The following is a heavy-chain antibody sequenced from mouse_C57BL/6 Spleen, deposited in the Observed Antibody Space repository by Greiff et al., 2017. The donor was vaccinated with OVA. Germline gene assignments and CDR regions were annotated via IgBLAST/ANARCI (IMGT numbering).Heavy chain of an antibody. CDR1: GFSFNTYA. D-gene: IGHD2-4*01. Sequence: EVQLVESGGGLVQPKGSLKLSCAASGFSFNTYAMNWVRQAPGKGLEWVARIRSKSNNYATYYADSVKDRFTISRDDSESMLYLQMNNLKTEGTAMYYCVRDSYYYDVYFDVWGTWTTVTVSS. CDR2: IRSKSNNYAT. J-gene: IGHJ1*03. V-gene: IGHV10-1*01. CDR3: VRDSYYYDVYFDV.